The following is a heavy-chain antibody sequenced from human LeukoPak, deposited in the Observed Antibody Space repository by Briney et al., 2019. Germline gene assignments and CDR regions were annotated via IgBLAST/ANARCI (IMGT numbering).Heavy chain of an antibody. CDR2: ISHSGST. Sequence: SETLSLTCAVYGGSFSGYYWSWIRQPPGKGLEWIGEISHSGSTNYNPSLKSRVTISVDTSKNQFSLKLSSVTAADTAVYYCARRGTAMAKNFDYWGQGTLVTVSS. V-gene: IGHV4-34*01. CDR3: ARRGTAMAKNFDY. D-gene: IGHD5-18*01. J-gene: IGHJ4*02. CDR1: GGSFSGYY.